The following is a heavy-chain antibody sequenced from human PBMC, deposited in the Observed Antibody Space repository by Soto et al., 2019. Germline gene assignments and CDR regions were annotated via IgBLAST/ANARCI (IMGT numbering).Heavy chain of an antibody. CDR1: GFTFSSCA. J-gene: IGHJ4*02. Sequence: EVQLLESGGGLVQPGASLRLSCAASGFTFSSCAMSWVRQAPGKGLECVSHITGSGGGTFYADSVKGRFTVSRDNSPNTLYLHMNSLRAEDTAVYYCAKEDGDGYKPIDYWGQGALVTVSS. D-gene: IGHD5-12*01. CDR3: AKEDGDGYKPIDY. CDR2: ITGSGGGT. V-gene: IGHV3-23*01.